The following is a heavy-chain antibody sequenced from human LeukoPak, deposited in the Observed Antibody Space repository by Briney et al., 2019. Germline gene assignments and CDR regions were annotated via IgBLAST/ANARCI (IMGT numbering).Heavy chain of an antibody. J-gene: IGHJ6*03. CDR1: GGSFSGYY. V-gene: IGHV4-34*01. CDR3: ASSTIQLWLGPYYYMDV. CDR2: INHSGST. Sequence: PSETLSLTCAVYGGSFSGYYWSWIRQPPGKGLEWIGEINHSGSTNYNPSLKSRVTISVDTSKNQFSLKLSSVTAADTAVYYCASSTIQLWLGPYYYMDVWGKGTTVTVSS. D-gene: IGHD5-18*01.